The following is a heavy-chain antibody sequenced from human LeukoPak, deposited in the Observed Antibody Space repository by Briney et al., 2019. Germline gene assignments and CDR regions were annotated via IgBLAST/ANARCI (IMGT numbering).Heavy chain of an antibody. J-gene: IGHJ4*02. CDR3: AKSDDFWSGLDY. D-gene: IGHD3-3*01. V-gene: IGHV4-59*01. CDR1: GGSFSGYY. Sequence: SETLSLTCAVYGGSFSGYYWSWIRQPPGKGLEWIGYIYYNGNTNYSPSLKSRVTMSVDTSKNLFSLKVSSVTAADTAVYYCAKSDDFWSGLDYWGQGTLVTVSS. CDR2: IYYNGNT.